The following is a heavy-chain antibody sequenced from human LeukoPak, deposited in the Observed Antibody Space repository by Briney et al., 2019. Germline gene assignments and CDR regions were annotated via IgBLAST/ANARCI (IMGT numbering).Heavy chain of an antibody. J-gene: IGHJ4*02. CDR1: GFTFSSYE. CDR3: ARARMGAYFDY. Sequence: GGSLRLSCAASGFTFSSYEMNWVRQAPGKGLEWVSYISSSGSTIYYADSVKGRFTISRDNAKNSLYLQMNSLRAEDTAVYYCARARMGAYFDYWGQGILVTVSS. D-gene: IGHD4/OR15-4a*01. V-gene: IGHV3-48*03. CDR2: ISSSGSTI.